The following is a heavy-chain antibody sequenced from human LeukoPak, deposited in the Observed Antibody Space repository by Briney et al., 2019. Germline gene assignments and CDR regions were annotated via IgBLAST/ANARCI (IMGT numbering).Heavy chain of an antibody. J-gene: IGHJ6*03. CDR1: GYTFTSYG. D-gene: IGHD6-19*01. Sequence: GASVKVSCKASGYTFTSYGISWVRQAPGQALEWMGWISAYNGNTNYAQKLQGRVTMTTDTSTSTAYMELRSLRSDDTAVYYCARASGYSSGWYYYYYYMDVWGKGTTVTVSS. CDR3: ARASGYSSGWYYYYYYMDV. V-gene: IGHV1-18*01. CDR2: ISAYNGNT.